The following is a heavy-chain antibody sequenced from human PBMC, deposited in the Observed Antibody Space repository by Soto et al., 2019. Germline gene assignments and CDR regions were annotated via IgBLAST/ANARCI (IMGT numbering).Heavy chain of an antibody. CDR2: IYYSGST. J-gene: IGHJ4*02. D-gene: IGHD2-8*02. V-gene: IGHV4-30-4*01. CDR3: ARDKITGLFDY. Sequence: SETLSLTCTVSGGSISSGDYYWSWIRQPPGKGLEWIGYIYYSGSTNYNPSLRSRVTISVDTSKNQFSLKLTSVTAADTAVYYCARDKITGLFDYWGQGTLVTVSS. CDR1: GGSISSGDYY.